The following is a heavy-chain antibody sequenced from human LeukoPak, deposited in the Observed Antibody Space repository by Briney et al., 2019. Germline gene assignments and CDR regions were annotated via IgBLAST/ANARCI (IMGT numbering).Heavy chain of an antibody. V-gene: IGHV4-59*01. CDR2: ISYGGST. Sequence: SETLSLTCTVSGGSISSYYWTWIRQPPGRGLEWVGYISYGGSTNYNPSLKSRVTISVDTSTNQFSLKLSSVTAADRAVYYCARGIFGMVLNAFDLWGRGTMVTVSS. CDR1: GGSISSYY. D-gene: IGHD3-3*01. J-gene: IGHJ3*01. CDR3: ARGIFGMVLNAFDL.